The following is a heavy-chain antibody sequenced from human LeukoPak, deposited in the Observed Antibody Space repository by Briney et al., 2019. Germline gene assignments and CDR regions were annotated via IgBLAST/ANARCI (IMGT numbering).Heavy chain of an antibody. CDR3: ARDRRGDFDAFDI. D-gene: IGHD2-21*02. V-gene: IGHV4-39*07. CDR1: GGSISSSSYY. CDR2: IYHSGCT. Sequence: SETLSLTCTVSGGSISSSSYYWGWIRQPPGKGLEWIGSIYHSGCTYYNPSLKSRVTISVDTSKNQFSLKLSSVTAADTAVYYCARDRRGDFDAFDIWGQGTMVTVSS. J-gene: IGHJ3*02.